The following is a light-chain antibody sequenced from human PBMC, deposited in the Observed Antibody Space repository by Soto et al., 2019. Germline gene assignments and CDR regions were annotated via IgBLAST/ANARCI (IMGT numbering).Light chain of an antibody. CDR2: EVS. V-gene: IGLV2-14*01. CDR3: SSYTSRHTLFV. Sequence: QSVLTQPASVSGSPGQSITISCTGTSSDVGDYNYVSWYQQHPGKAHKLIIFEVSIRPSGVSVRFSGSKSGNTASLTISGLQTEDEADYYCSSYTSRHTLFVFGSGTKVTV. J-gene: IGLJ1*01. CDR1: SSDVGDYNY.